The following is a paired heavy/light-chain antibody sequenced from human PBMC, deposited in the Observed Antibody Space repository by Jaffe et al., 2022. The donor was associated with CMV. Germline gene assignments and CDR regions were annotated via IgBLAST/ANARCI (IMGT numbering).Light chain of an antibody. CDR1: QYINSN. J-gene: IGKJ1*01. CDR3: QHFNSWPQT. V-gene: IGKV3-15*01. CDR2: GAS. Sequence: EIVMTQSPATLSVSPGDGATLSCRASQYINSNVAWYQQKPGQAPRLLIYGASTRATGVPARFSGSGSGTEFTLTINSLQAEDFAVYYCQHFNSWPQTFGQGTRV.
Heavy chain of an antibody. Sequence: QVDLVQSGAEVKKPGSSVNVSCATYGDTFTRYSMSWVRQAPGQGLEWLGGIIPVSGTAYYAQKFRGRATITADESTRTVYMELTSLRSEDTAVYYCARDGAGSGFPQYFDKWGQGTLVHVSS. J-gene: IGHJ4*02. D-gene: IGHD6-19*01. CDR1: GDTFTRYS. CDR2: IIPVSGTA. CDR3: ARDGAGSGFPQYFDK. V-gene: IGHV1-69*01.